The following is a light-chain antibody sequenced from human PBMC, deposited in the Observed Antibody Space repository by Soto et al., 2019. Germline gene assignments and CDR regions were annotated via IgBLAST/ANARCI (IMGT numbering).Light chain of an antibody. V-gene: IGLV3-1*01. CDR3: QAWDSSTYV. CDR2: QDN. CDR1: KLGDKY. J-gene: IGLJ1*01. Sequence: SYELTQPPSVSVSPGQTDSITCSGDKLGDKYACWYQQKPGQSPVLVIYQDNKRPSGIPERFSGSNSGNTATLTIRGTQAMDEADYYCQAWDSSTYVFGTGTKVTVL.